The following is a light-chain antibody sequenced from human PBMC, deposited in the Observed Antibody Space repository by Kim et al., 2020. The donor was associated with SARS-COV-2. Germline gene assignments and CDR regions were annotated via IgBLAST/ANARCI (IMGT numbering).Light chain of an antibody. V-gene: IGLV1-47*01. CDR1: SSNIGSNY. Sequence: GQRVTISCSGSSSNIGSNYVYWYQQLPGTAPKLLIYRNNQRPSGVPDRFSGSKAGTSASLAISGLRSEDEADYYCAAWDDSLSGWVFGGGTKLTVL. CDR3: AAWDDSLSGWV. J-gene: IGLJ3*02. CDR2: RNN.